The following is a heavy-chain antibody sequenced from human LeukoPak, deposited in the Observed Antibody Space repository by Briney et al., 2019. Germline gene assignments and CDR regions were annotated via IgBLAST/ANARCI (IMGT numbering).Heavy chain of an antibody. CDR2: INPNSGGT. CDR3: ARDDKVPGFYYDSSGYYSG. D-gene: IGHD3-22*01. Sequence: ASVKVSCKASGYTFTGYYMHWVRQAPGRGLEWMGRINPNSGGTNYAQKFQGRVTMTRDTSISTAYMELSRLRSDDTAVYYCARDDKVPGFYYDSSGYYSGWGQGTLVTVSS. V-gene: IGHV1-2*06. CDR1: GYTFTGYY. J-gene: IGHJ4*02.